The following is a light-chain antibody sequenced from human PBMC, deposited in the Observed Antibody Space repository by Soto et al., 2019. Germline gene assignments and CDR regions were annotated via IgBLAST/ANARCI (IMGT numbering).Light chain of an antibody. CDR1: QSIRND. CDR2: AAS. J-gene: IGKJ4*01. CDR3: LHQNSYLALS. V-gene: IGKV1-17*01. Sequence: DIQMTQSPSSLSASVGDRVTITCRASQSIRNDLGWYQQKSGKAPKRLIYAASTLQTGVPSRFSGSGSGREFTLTISSLQPEYFATYYCLHQNSYLALSFGGGTKVE.